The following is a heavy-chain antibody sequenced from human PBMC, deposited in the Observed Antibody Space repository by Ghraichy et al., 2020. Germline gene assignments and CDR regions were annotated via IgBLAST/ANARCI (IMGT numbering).Heavy chain of an antibody. V-gene: IGHV4-34*01. CDR3: ARGPGRLTVVVPAARKWFDP. D-gene: IGHD2-2*01. CDR2: INHSGST. CDR1: GGSFSGYY. J-gene: IGHJ5*02. Sequence: SETLSLTCAVYGGSFSGYYWSWIRQPPGKGLEWIGEINHSGSTNYNPSLKSRVTISVDTSKNQFSLKLSSVTAADTAVYYCARGPGRLTVVVPAARKWFDPWGQGTLVTVSS.